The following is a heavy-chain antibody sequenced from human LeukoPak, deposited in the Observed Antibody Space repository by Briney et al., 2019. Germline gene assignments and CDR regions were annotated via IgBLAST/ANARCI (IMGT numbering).Heavy chain of an antibody. CDR1: GFTFSSFE. CDR3: VQESSSLLRSYFDY. J-gene: IGHJ4*02. V-gene: IGHV3-48*03. D-gene: IGHD2-15*01. Sequence: GGSLRLSCAASGFTFSSFEMNWVRQAPGKGLEWVSYISSSGSTIYYADSVKGRFTISRDNAKNSLYLQMNSLRAEDTAVYYCVQESSSLLRSYFDYWGQGTLVTVSS. CDR2: ISSSGSTI.